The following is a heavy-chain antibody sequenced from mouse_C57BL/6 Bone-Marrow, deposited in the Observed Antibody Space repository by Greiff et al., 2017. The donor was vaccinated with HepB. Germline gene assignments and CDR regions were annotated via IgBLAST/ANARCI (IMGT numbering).Heavy chain of an antibody. V-gene: IGHV5-2*01. CDR2: INSDGGST. CDR3: ARHADYYGSSYVSWYFDV. CDR1: EYEFPSHD. J-gene: IGHJ1*03. Sequence: EVQRVESGGGLVQPGESLKLSCESNEYEFPSHDMSWVRKTPEKRLELVAAINSDGGSTYYPDTIERRFIISRDNTKKTLYLQMSSLRSEDTALYYDARHADYYGSSYVSWYFDVWGTGTTVTVSS. D-gene: IGHD1-1*01.